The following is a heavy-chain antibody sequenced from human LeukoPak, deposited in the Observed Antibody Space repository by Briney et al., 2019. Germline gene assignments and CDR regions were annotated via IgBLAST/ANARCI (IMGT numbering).Heavy chain of an antibody. V-gene: IGHV1-69*13. CDR2: IIPIFGTA. J-gene: IGHJ4*02. Sequence: SVKVSCKASGGTFSSYAISWVRQAPGQGLEWMGGIIPIFGTANYAQKFQGRVTITADESTRTAYMELSSLRSEDTAVYDCAREIGPFPRYYFDYWGQGTLVTVSS. CDR1: GGTFSSYA. CDR3: AREIGPFPRYYFDY. D-gene: IGHD2-21*01.